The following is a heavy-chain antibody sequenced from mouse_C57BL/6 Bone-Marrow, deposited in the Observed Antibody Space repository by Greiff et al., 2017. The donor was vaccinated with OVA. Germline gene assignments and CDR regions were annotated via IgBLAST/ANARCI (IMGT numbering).Heavy chain of an antibody. Sequence: VQLQQPGAELVKPGASVKLSCKASGYTFTSYWMHWVKQRPGQGLEWIGMIHPNSGSTNYNEKFKSKATLTVDKSSSTAYMQLSSLTSEDSAVYYCASSYYGSSSHWYFDVWGTGTTVTVSS. J-gene: IGHJ1*03. CDR3: ASSYYGSSSHWYFDV. D-gene: IGHD1-1*01. CDR2: IHPNSGST. V-gene: IGHV1-64*01. CDR1: GYTFTSYW.